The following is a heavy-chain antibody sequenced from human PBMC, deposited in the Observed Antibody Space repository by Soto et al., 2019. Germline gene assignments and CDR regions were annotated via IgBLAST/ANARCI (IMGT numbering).Heavy chain of an antibody. CDR1: GYSFTSYW. J-gene: IGHJ6*02. V-gene: IGHV5-10-1*01. Sequence: GESLKISCKGSGYSFTSYWISWVRQMPGKGLEWMGRIDPSDSYTNYSPSFQGHVTISADKSISTAYLQWSSLKASDTAMYYCARTPDMVRGVHHPNTDYYYYGMDVWGQGTTVTVSS. CDR2: IDPSDSYT. CDR3: ARTPDMVRGVHHPNTDYYYYGMDV. D-gene: IGHD3-10*01.